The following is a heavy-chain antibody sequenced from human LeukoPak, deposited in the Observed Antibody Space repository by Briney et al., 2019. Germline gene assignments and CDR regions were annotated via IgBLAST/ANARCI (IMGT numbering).Heavy chain of an antibody. CDR1: GFTFSGYG. CDR3: ARIPDIVGATYFDY. D-gene: IGHD1-26*01. V-gene: IGHV3-30*03. Sequence: GGSLRLSCEASGFTFSGYGMHWVRQAPGKGLEWVAVISYDGSNKYYADSVKGRFTISRDNSKNTLYLQMNSLRAEDTAVYYCARIPDIVGATYFDYWGQGTLVTVSS. CDR2: ISYDGSNK. J-gene: IGHJ4*02.